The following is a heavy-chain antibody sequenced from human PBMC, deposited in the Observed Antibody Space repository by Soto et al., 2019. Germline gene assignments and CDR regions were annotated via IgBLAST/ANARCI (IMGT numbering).Heavy chain of an antibody. D-gene: IGHD3-3*01. CDR1: GFSLSTSGAA. Sequence: QINLIESGPTLVKPTQTLTLTCTFSGFSLSTSGAAVGWVRQPPGRALEWLALIYCDGDKRYNASLGNRLTITKDTSMNQVVLTLTYVDPADTATYYCAHRATMTIFGLIIENGIWFDPWGQGTRVIVSS. J-gene: IGHJ5*02. CDR2: IYCDGDK. V-gene: IGHV2-5*02. CDR3: AHRATMTIFGLIIENGIWFDP.